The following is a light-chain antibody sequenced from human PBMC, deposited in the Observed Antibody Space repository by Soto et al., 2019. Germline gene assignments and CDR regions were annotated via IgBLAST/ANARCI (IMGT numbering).Light chain of an antibody. CDR3: QVWDSSSDQHV. V-gene: IGLV3-21*02. CDR1: NIGTKS. CDR2: EDS. Sequence: SYELTQPPSMSVAPGQTASITCGGNNIGTKSVHWYQQKPGQAPVLVVYEDSDRPSGIPERFSGYNSGNTATLTIIRVEAGDEADYYCQVWDSSSDQHVFGTGTKLTVL. J-gene: IGLJ1*01.